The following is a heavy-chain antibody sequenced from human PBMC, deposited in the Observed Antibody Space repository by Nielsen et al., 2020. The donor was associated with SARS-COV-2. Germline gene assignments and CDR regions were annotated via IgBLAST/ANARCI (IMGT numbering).Heavy chain of an antibody. CDR1: GFTFSSYW. Sequence: GESLKISCAASGFTFSSYWMSWVRQAPGKGLEWVANIKQDGSEKYYVDSVKGRFTISRDNAKNSLYLQMNSLRAEDTAVYYCARGGVAAFGSRYYGMDVWGQGTTVTVSS. V-gene: IGHV3-7*05. J-gene: IGHJ6*02. CDR2: IKQDGSEK. CDR3: ARGGVAAFGSRYYGMDV. D-gene: IGHD6-6*01.